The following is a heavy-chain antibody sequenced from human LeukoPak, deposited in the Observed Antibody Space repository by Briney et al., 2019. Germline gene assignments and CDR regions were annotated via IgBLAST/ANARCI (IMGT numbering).Heavy chain of an antibody. CDR3: ARDGYYYGSGSYYHY. CDR2: INPNSGGT. CDR1: GYTFTGYY. Sequence: ASVKVSCKASGYTFTGYYMHWVRQAPGQGLEWMGWINPNSGGTNYAQKFQGRVTMTRDTSISTAYMELSRLRSDDTAVYYCARDGYYYGSGSYYHYWGQGTLVTVSS. V-gene: IGHV1-2*02. D-gene: IGHD3-10*01. J-gene: IGHJ4*02.